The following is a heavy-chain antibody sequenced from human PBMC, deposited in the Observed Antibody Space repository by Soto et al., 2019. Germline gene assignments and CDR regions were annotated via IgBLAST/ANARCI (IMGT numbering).Heavy chain of an antibody. Sequence: GASVKVSCKVSGYTLTELSMHWVRQAPGKGLEWMGGFNPKSGGTNYAQKFQGRVTMTRDTSISTAYMELSRLRSDDTAVYYCARDVDYWGQGTLVTVSS. CDR3: ARDVDY. V-gene: IGHV1-2*02. J-gene: IGHJ4*02. CDR1: GYTLTELS. CDR2: FNPKSGGT.